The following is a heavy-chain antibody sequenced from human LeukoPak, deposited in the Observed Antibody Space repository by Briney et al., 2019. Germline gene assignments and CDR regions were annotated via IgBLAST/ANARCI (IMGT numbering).Heavy chain of an antibody. CDR3: ARDLGQYYDTSDNWFDP. D-gene: IGHD3-22*01. Sequence: PGGSLRLSCAASGFTFNSYAMSWVRQAPGKGLEWVSVISGSGGSTYYADSVKGRFTISRDNSKNTLYLQMNSLRAEDTAVYYCARDLGQYYDTSDNWFDPWGQGTLVTVSS. V-gene: IGHV3-23*01. CDR2: ISGSGGST. CDR1: GFTFNSYA. J-gene: IGHJ5*02.